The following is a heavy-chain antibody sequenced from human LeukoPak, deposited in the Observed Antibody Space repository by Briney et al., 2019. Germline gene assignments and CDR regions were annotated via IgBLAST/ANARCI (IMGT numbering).Heavy chain of an antibody. J-gene: IGHJ6*03. V-gene: IGHV3-74*01. CDR3: ARGRTGYQYAMDV. CDR1: GFTLSSHY. D-gene: IGHD3-9*01. Sequence: GGSLRLSCAASGFTLSSHYIHWVRQAPGKGLVWVSRTISDGSTTTYADSVRGRFSMSRDNAKNTLYLQMNSLRVEDTAVYFCARGRTGYQYAMDVWGKGTTVTVSS. CDR2: TISDGSTT.